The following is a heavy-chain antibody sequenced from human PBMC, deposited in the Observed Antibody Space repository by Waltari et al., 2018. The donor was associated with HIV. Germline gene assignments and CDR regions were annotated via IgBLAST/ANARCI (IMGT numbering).Heavy chain of an antibody. Sequence: QVQLVESGGGVVQPGGSLRLPCPASGLPLRDYAIHRVCQVPGQGLECVAVRSSDRTEKYYVDSVNGRFAVSTDNSKNTLYLQMTSMTTDDTAMFYCARSASGNYYQEPADTWGQGTLVSVFS. CDR2: RSSDRTEK. J-gene: IGHJ5*02. CDR3: ARSASGNYYQEPADT. V-gene: IGHV3-30*01. CDR1: GLPLRDYA. D-gene: IGHD3-10*01.